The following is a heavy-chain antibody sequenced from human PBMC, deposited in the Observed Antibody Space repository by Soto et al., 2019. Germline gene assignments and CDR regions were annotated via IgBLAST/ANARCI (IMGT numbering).Heavy chain of an antibody. J-gene: IGHJ6*02. CDR1: GGTFSSSA. Sequence: SVKVSFKTPGGTFSSSAISWLRQAPGQGPEWMGGIIPIFGTANYAQKFQGRVTITADKSTSTAYMELSSLRSEDTAVYYCVRGGDIVVVPAAKENYYGMDVWGQGTTVTVSS. CDR2: IIPIFGTA. CDR3: VRGGDIVVVPAAKENYYGMDV. V-gene: IGHV1-69*06. D-gene: IGHD2-2*01.